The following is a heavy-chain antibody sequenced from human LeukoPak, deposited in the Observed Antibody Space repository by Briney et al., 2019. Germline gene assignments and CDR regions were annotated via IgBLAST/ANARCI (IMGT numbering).Heavy chain of an antibody. CDR2: ISGSGGST. J-gene: IGHJ4*02. V-gene: IGHV3-23*01. CDR3: ARIVVVTAKSDY. Sequence: GGSLRLSCAASGFTFSSYSMSWVRQAPGKGLEWVSAISGSGGSTYYADSVKGRFTISRDNSKNTLYLQMNSLRAEDTAVYYCARIVVVTAKSDYWGQGTLVTVSS. D-gene: IGHD2-21*02. CDR1: GFTFSSYS.